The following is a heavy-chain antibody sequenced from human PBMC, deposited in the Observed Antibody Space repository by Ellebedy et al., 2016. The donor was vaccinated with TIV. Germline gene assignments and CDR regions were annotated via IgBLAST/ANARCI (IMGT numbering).Heavy chain of an antibody. CDR2: INRSGST. Sequence: SETLSLXXAVYGGSFSGYYWSWIRQPPGKGLEWIGEINRSGSTNYNPSLKSRVTISVDTSKNQFSLRMSSVTAADTAVYYCARQLPTYYYFDYWGQGTLVTVSS. CDR3: ARQLPTYYYFDY. D-gene: IGHD2-2*01. V-gene: IGHV4-34*01. CDR1: GGSFSGYY. J-gene: IGHJ4*02.